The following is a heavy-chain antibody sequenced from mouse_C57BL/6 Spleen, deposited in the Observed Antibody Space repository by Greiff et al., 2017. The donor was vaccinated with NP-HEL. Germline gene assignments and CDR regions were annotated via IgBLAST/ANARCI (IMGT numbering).Heavy chain of an antibody. CDR1: GYTFTDYN. D-gene: IGHD2-1*01. CDR2: INPNNGGT. J-gene: IGHJ1*03. V-gene: IGHV1-18*01. Sequence: EVQVVESGPELVKPGASVKIPCKASGYTFTDYNMDWVKQSHGKSLEWIGDINPNNGGTIYNQKFKGKATLTVDKSSSTAYMELRSLTSEDTAVYYCARFYYGNWYFDVWGTGTTVTVSS. CDR3: ARFYYGNWYFDV.